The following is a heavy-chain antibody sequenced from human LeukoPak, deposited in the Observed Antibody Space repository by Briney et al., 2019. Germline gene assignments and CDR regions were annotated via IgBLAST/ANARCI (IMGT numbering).Heavy chain of an antibody. D-gene: IGHD2-15*01. CDR2: ISHTGSLI. CDR1: GFTSNPSE. J-gene: IGHJ1*01. Sequence: GGSLRLSCAASGFTSNPSELNWVRQAPGKGLEWISYISHTGSLIYYADSVKGRFTISRDNAKNLLYLQMNSLRVEDTGTYYCPSYCSEGTCYGYFHHWGQGTLVSVSS. V-gene: IGHV3-48*03. CDR3: PSYCSEGTCYGYFHH.